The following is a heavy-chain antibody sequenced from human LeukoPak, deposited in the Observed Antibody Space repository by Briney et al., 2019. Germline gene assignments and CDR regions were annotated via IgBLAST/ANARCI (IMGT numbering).Heavy chain of an antibody. CDR1: GGSFSGYY. Sequence: SETLSLTCAVYGGSFSGYYWSWIRQPPGKGLEWIGEINHSGSTNYNPSLKSRVTISVDTSKNQFSLKLSSVTAADTAVYYCARGIMVRGVYYYYGMDVWGQGTTVTVSS. V-gene: IGHV4-34*01. D-gene: IGHD3-10*01. J-gene: IGHJ6*02. CDR3: ARGIMVRGVYYYYGMDV. CDR2: INHSGST.